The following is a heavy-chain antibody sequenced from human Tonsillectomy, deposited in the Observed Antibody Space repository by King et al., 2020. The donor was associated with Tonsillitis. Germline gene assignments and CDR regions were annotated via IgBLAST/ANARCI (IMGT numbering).Heavy chain of an antibody. J-gene: IGHJ6*02. CDR1: GGSISSSSYY. D-gene: IGHD1-14*01. CDR2: IYYSGST. CDR3: ARQAGGGYYYYGMDV. V-gene: IGHV4-39*01. Sequence: QLQESGPGLVKPSETLSLTCTVSGGSISSSSYYWGWIRQPPGKGLEWIGSIYYSGSTYYNPSLKSRVTISVDTSKNQFSLKLSSVTAADTAVYYCARQAGGGYYYYGMDVWGHGTTVTVSS.